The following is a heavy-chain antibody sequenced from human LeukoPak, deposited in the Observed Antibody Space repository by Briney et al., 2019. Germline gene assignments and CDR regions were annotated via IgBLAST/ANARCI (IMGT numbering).Heavy chain of an antibody. CDR2: IYSGGST. D-gene: IGHD2-21*02. CDR3: ARGEVVTALDY. V-gene: IGHV3-53*01. CDR1: GFIVSSNY. J-gene: IGHJ4*02. Sequence: SGGSLRLSCAASGFIVSSNYMSWVRQAPGKGLEWVSVIYSGGSTYYADSVKGRFTIFRDNSKNTLDLQMNSLRAEDTAVYYCARGEVVTALDYWGQGTLVTVSS.